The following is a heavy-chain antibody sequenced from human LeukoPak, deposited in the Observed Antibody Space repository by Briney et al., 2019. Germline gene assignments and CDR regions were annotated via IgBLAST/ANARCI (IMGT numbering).Heavy chain of an antibody. CDR2: IYYPGST. D-gene: IGHD6-13*01. CDR1: GGSISSIGYY. V-gene: IGHV4-39*01. J-gene: IGHJ4*02. Sequence: SETLSLTCPVSGGSISSIGYYWAWIRQPPGEGLEWIGSIYYPGSTYYNPSLKSRVTISLDTSENQFSLKLTSVTAADTAVYYRARWEYYSSSRHPAGDWGQGTLVTVSS. CDR3: ARWEYYSSSRHPAGD.